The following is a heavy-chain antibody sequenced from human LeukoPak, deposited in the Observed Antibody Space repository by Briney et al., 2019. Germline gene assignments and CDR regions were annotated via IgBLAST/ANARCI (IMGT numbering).Heavy chain of an antibody. CDR3: ASDSPYYGMDV. Sequence: QTGGSLGLSCAASGFPFSSYWMHWVRQVPGKGLLWVSRINSDGSATIYADSVRGRFTISRDNAKNTLYLQMSGLRVEDTAVYHCASDSPYYGMDVWGQGTTVTVSS. CDR2: INSDGSAT. V-gene: IGHV3-74*01. CDR1: GFPFSSYW. J-gene: IGHJ6*02.